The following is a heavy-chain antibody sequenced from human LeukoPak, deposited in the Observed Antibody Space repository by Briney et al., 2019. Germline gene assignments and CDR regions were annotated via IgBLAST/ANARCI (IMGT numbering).Heavy chain of an antibody. J-gene: IGHJ4*02. CDR1: GFPFETNA. V-gene: IGHV3-23*01. CDR3: AKDWIQFNRVFDCFDS. Sequence: GGSLRLSCATSGFPFETNAMSWVRQAPGKGLEWVATIGNTETFYADSVTGRFTISRDNSKNTVNLQLNRLRVEDTAIYYCAKDWIQFNRVFDCFDSWGQGTLVTVSS. D-gene: IGHD5-18*01. CDR2: IGNTET.